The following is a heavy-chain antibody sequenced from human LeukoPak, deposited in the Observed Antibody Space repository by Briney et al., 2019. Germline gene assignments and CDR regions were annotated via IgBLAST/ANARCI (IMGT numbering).Heavy chain of an antibody. V-gene: IGHV3-48*03. Sequence: QPGGSLRLSCAASGGTFSSFGMNWVRQAPGKGLGWVSYISGSGTNIYYADSVKGRFTISRDNAKNSLYLQMNSLRAEDTAVYYCARRAVTTDLDYWGQGTPVTVSS. J-gene: IGHJ4*02. D-gene: IGHD4-17*01. CDR1: GGTFSSFG. CDR3: ARRAVTTDLDY. CDR2: ISGSGTNI.